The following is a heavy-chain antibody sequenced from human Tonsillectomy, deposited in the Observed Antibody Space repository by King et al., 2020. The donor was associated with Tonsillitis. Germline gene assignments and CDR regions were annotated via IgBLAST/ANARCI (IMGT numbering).Heavy chain of an antibody. D-gene: IGHD1-26*01. CDR3: ARGGLVGATYFDY. CDR1: GYTFTRYN. Sequence: QLVQSGAEVKKPGASVKVSCKASGYTFTRYNMHWVRQAPGQGLEWMGIINPSGGSTSYAQKFQGRVTMTRDTSTSTVYMELSSLRSDDTAVYYCARGGLVGATYFDYWGQGTLVTVSS. J-gene: IGHJ4*02. CDR2: INPSGGST. V-gene: IGHV1-46*01.